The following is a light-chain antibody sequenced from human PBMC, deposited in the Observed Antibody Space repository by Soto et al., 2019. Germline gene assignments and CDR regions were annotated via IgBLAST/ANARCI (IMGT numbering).Light chain of an antibody. CDR3: RSYTSGSTPYV. Sequence: QSVLTQPASVSGSPGQSITISCTGTSSDVGGYNYVSWYQQHPGKAPKLMIYDVSNRPSGVSNRFSGSKSGNTASLTISGLQAEDEADYYCRSYTSGSTPYVFGTGTNVTVL. J-gene: IGLJ1*01. CDR1: SSDVGGYNY. V-gene: IGLV2-14*01. CDR2: DVS.